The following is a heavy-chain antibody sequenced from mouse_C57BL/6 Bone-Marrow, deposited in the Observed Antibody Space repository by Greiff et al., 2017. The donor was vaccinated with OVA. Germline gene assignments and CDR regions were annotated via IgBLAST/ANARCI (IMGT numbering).Heavy chain of an antibody. Sequence: EVKVVESGGGLVQPGGSLKLSCAASGFTFSDFYMYWIRQTPEKRLEWVAYISNGGGSTYYPDTVKGRFTISRDNAQNTLYLQMSRLKSEDTAMYYCARLDAMDYWGQGTSVTVSS. CDR1: GFTFSDFY. V-gene: IGHV5-12*01. CDR3: ARLDAMDY. CDR2: ISNGGGST. J-gene: IGHJ4*01.